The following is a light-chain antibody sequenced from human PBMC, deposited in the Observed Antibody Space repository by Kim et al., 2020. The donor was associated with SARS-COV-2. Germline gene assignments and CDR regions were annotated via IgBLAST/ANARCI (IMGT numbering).Light chain of an antibody. CDR1: QSVSSN. CDR2: GAS. V-gene: IGKV3-15*01. CDR3: QQYNNWPRT. Sequence: EIVMTQSPATLSVSPGERATLSCRASQSVSSNLAWYQQKPGQAPRLLIYGASTRATGIPARFSGSGSGTEFTLTISSLQSEDFAVYYCQQYNNWPRTFGHGTQVDIK. J-gene: IGKJ1*01.